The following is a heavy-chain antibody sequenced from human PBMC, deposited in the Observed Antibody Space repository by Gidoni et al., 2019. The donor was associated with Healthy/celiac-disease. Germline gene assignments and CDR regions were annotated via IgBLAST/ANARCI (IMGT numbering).Heavy chain of an antibody. J-gene: IGHJ6*03. CDR1: GYGFTSYW. CDR2: IDPSDSYT. Sequence: EVQLVQSGAEVKKPGESLRISCKGSGYGFTSYWIRWVPQMPGKGLEWMGGIDPSDSYTNYSPSFQGHVTISADKSISTAYLQWSSLKASDTAMYYCARSGGDSSEADYSFYYYYYMDVWGKGTTVTVSS. CDR3: ARSGGDSSEADYSFYYYYYMDV. D-gene: IGHD2-21*02. V-gene: IGHV5-10-1*03.